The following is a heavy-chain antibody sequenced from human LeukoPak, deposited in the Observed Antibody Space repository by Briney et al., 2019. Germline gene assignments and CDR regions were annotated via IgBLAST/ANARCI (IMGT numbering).Heavy chain of an antibody. J-gene: IGHJ4*02. CDR1: GYTFTGYY. D-gene: IGHD5-12*01. CDR3: ASRLWHDYNDY. V-gene: IGHV1-2*02. Sequence: ASVTVSCKASGYTFTGYYMHWVRQAPGQGVEWMGWMNPNSGGTNYAQKFQRSLTMTSDTSISTAYMKLSRLRSADTAVYYCASRLWHDYNDYWGQGTLVTVSS. CDR2: MNPNSGGT.